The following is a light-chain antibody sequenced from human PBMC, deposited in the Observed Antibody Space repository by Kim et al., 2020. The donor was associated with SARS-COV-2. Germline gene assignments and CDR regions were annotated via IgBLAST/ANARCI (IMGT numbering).Light chain of an antibody. J-gene: IGKJ5*01. CDR1: QDISAW. CDR3: QQYKNYPVT. V-gene: IGKV1D-16*01. Sequence: DIQMTQSPSSLSASVGDRVTITCRASQDISAWLAWYQQKPGKAPRCLIYAAFSLQSGDPSRFSGSGFGTDFSLTISSLQPEDFATYYCQQYKNYPVTFGQGTRLEIK. CDR2: AAF.